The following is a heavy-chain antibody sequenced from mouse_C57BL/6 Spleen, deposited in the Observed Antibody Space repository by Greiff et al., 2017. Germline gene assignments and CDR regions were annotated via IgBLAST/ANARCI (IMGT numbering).Heavy chain of an antibody. D-gene: IGHD1-1*01. Sequence: VKLQESGAELARPGASVKLSCKASGYTFTSYGISWVKQRTGQGLEWIGEIYPRSGNTYYNEKFKGKATLTADKSSSTAYMELRSLTSEDSAVYFCSRSTTVVRERFFDYWGQGTTLTVSS. V-gene: IGHV1-81*01. CDR3: SRSTTVVRERFFDY. CDR2: IYPRSGNT. CDR1: GYTFTSYG. J-gene: IGHJ2*01.